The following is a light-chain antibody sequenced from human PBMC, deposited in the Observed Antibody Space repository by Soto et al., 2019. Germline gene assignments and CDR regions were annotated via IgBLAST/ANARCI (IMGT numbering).Light chain of an antibody. Sequence: QSVLTQPPSASGSPRQSVTISCTGTSSDVGGYNYVSWYQQHPGKAPKLMIYEVSKRPSGVPDRFSGSKSGNTASLTVSGLQAEDEADYYCSSYAGSNVVFGGGTKVTVL. J-gene: IGLJ2*01. CDR2: EVS. CDR1: SSDVGGYNY. V-gene: IGLV2-8*01. CDR3: SSYAGSNVV.